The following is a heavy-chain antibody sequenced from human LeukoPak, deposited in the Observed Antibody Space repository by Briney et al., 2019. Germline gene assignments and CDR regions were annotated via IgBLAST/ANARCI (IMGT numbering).Heavy chain of an antibody. J-gene: IGHJ4*02. V-gene: IGHV3-43*01. CDR1: GFTFDDYT. Sequence: PGGSLRLSCAAPGFTFDDYTMPWVRRAPGKGLEWLSLFSWHGSTTEYADSVRGRFTISRDNRKNSLSLQMNSLRPEDTALYYCAKDIGDSIGYNYFDSWGQGTLVTVSS. CDR3: AKDIGDSIGYNYFDS. CDR2: FSWHGSTT. D-gene: IGHD3-22*01.